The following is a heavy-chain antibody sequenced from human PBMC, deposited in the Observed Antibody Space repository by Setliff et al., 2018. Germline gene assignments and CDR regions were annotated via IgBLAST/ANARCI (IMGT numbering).Heavy chain of an antibody. J-gene: IGHJ6*01. D-gene: IGHD6-19*01. CDR2: IYHSGKT. Sequence: KPSETLSLTCAVSGYSISSGYFWGWIRQPPGKGLEWIGSIYHSGKTYYNPSLKSRVTLSVDTSKNQFSLKLSSVTAADTAVYYCARLLAGTGGFFYYGVDVWGQGTTVT. CDR1: GYSISSGYF. CDR3: ARLLAGTGGFFYYGVDV. V-gene: IGHV4-38-2*01.